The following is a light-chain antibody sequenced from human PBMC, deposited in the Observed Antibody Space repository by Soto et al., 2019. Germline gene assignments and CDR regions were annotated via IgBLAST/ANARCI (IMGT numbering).Light chain of an antibody. CDR2: GAS. J-gene: IGKJ4*01. Sequence: EIVLTQSPGTLSLSPGERATLSCRASQSVSSSYLAWYQQKPGQAPRLLIYGASSRATGIPDRFSGSGSGTDSTLTISRLEPEDFAVYYCQQYVRSPLTFGGGTKVEIK. CDR1: QSVSSSY. V-gene: IGKV3-20*01. CDR3: QQYVRSPLT.